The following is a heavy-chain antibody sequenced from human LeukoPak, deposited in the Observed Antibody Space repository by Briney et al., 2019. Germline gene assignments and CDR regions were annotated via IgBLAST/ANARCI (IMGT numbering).Heavy chain of an antibody. CDR2: INHSGST. J-gene: IGHJ6*03. V-gene: IGHV4-34*01. CDR3: ARRLGRKFGERFYYYHYMDV. D-gene: IGHD3-10*01. Sequence: SETLSLTCAVYGESFSGYYWSWIRQPPGKGLEWIGEINHSGSTKYNPSLKRRVTISVDTSKNQFSLKLSSVTAADTAVYYCARRLGRKFGERFYYYHYMDVWGKGTTVTVSS. CDR1: GESFSGYY.